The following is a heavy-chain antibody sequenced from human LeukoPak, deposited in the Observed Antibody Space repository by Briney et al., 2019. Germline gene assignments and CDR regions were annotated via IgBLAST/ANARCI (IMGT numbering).Heavy chain of an antibody. D-gene: IGHD6-6*01. CDR2: INPNSGGT. J-gene: IGHJ4*02. CDR1: GYTFTGYY. Sequence: GASVKVSCKASGYTFTGYYMHWVRQAPGQGLEWMGGINPNSGGTNYAQKFQGRVTMTRDTSISTAYMELSRLRSDDTAVYYCARDPPRKIAARPGDYWGQGTLVTVSS. CDR3: ARDPPRKIAARPGDY. V-gene: IGHV1-2*02.